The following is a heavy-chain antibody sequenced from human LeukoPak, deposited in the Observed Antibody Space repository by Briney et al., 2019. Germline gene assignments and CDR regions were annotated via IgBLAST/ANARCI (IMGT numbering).Heavy chain of an antibody. Sequence: PGGSLRLSCAASGFTFSSYAMHWVRQAPGKGLECVAVISYDGSNKYYADSVKGRFTISRDNSKNTLYLQMNSLRAEDTAVYYCARDDIVVVVAASHHNWFDHWGQGTLVTVSS. CDR1: GFTFSSYA. V-gene: IGHV3-30-3*01. CDR2: ISYDGSNK. J-gene: IGHJ5*02. CDR3: ARDDIVVVVAASHHNWFDH. D-gene: IGHD2-15*01.